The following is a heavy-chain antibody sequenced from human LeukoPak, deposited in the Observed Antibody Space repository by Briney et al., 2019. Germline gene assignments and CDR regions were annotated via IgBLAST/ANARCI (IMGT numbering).Heavy chain of an antibody. CDR3: ARGQWLRGVDWFDP. Sequence: PSETLSLTCTVSGGSISSSSYYWGWIRQPPGKGLEWIGSIYYSGSTYYNPSLKSRVTISVDTSKNQFSLKLSSVTAADTAVYYCARGQWLRGVDWFDPWGQGTLVTASS. CDR2: IYYSGST. CDR1: GGSISSSSYY. J-gene: IGHJ5*02. V-gene: IGHV4-39*01. D-gene: IGHD5-12*01.